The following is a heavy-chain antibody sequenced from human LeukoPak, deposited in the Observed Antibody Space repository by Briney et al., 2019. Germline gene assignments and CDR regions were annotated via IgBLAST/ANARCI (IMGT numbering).Heavy chain of an antibody. CDR2: IYYSRST. CDR1: GGFKWSYY. J-gene: IGHJ3*02. D-gene: IGHD2-21*01. Sequence: SETLSLTCSVWGGFKWSYYGRCMREPPGGGGVGMGYIYYSRSTHHNPSLKCRVTISVDTSKNQFSLKLSSVTAADTAVYYCARVKRVYCGGDCYHNAFDIWGQGTMVTVSS. V-gene: IGHV4-59*13. CDR3: ARVKRVYCGGDCYHNAFDI.